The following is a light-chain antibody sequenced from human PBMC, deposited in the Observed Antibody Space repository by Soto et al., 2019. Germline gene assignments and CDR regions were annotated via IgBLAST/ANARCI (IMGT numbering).Light chain of an antibody. CDR3: QTYGGAPLT. CDR1: QIVSSRH. J-gene: IGKJ5*01. CDR2: GAY. V-gene: IGKV3-20*01. Sequence: EIVLTHSPSTLSLSPGERGTLPCGAGQIVSSRHLAWFQQKPGQAPRLLVYGAYSRATGIPDRFSGSVSGTDFTLALSRLETEDFAVYYCQTYGGAPLTFGQGKRLEI.